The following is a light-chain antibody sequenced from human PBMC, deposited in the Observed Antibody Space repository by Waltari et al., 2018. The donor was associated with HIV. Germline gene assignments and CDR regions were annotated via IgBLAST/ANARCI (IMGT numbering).Light chain of an antibody. J-gene: IGKJ1*01. CDR2: ATS. Sequence: DIQMTQSPSSLSASVGDRVTITCRASQTIGNFLNWYQQKPGRAPNLLIYATSFLQSGVPSRFSGSGSGTDFTLTISSLQREDFATYYCQQSYNFPPTFGQGTRVEVK. CDR3: QQSYNFPPT. CDR1: QTIGNF. V-gene: IGKV1-39*01.